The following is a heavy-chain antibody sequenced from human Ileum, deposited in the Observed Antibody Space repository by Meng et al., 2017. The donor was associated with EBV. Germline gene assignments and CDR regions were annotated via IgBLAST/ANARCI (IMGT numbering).Heavy chain of an antibody. Sequence: VRLQGSGPGRGKPSGTLPLTCTVSGDSISSDIWWSWVRQPPGKGLEWIGEVYHRGDTNYNPSLKSRVDISVDKSKNQFYLSLFSVTAADTAVYYCGRDQGRELINHWGQGTLVTVSS. J-gene: IGHJ4*02. CDR3: GRDQGRELINH. D-gene: IGHD1-7*01. CDR2: VYHRGDT. V-gene: IGHV4-4*02. CDR1: GDSISSDIW.